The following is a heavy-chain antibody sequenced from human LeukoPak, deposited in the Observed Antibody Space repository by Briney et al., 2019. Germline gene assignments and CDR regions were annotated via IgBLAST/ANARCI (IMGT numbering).Heavy chain of an antibody. J-gene: IGHJ5*02. CDR1: GGSISSSSYY. V-gene: IGHV4-39*01. Sequence: SETLSLTCTVSGGSISSSSYYWGWIRQPPGKGLEWIGSIYYSGSTYYNPSLKSRVTISVDTSKNQFSLKLSSVTAADTAVYCCASGLLSSSWYLDPWGQGTLVTVSS. CDR3: ASGLLSSSWYLDP. CDR2: IYYSGST. D-gene: IGHD6-13*01.